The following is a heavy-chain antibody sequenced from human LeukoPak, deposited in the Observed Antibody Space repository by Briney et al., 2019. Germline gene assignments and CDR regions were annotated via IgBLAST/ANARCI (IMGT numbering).Heavy chain of an antibody. CDR2: ISSSSSTI. CDR1: GFTFSSYS. V-gene: IGHV3-48*02. D-gene: IGHD3-10*01. Sequence: GGSLRLSCAASGFTFSSYSMNWVRQAPGKGLEWVSYISSSSSTIYYADSVKGRFTISRDNAKNSLYLQMNSLRDEDTAVYYCARDALGGTTMVQGLFYGSGSYYKEIDYWGQGTLVTVSS. J-gene: IGHJ4*02. CDR3: ARDALGGTTMVQGLFYGSGSYYKEIDY.